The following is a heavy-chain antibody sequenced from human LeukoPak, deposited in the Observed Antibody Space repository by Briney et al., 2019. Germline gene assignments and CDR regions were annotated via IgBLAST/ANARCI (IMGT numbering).Heavy chain of an antibody. CDR3: ARDRWGTAMVDY. CDR1: GFTFSSYW. V-gene: IGHV3-74*01. J-gene: IGHJ4*02. D-gene: IGHD5-18*01. CDR2: INSDGSST. Sequence: GGSLRLSCAASGFTFSSYWMHWVRQAPGKRLVWVSRINSDGSSTTYADSVKGRFTISRDNAKNTVYLQMNSLRAEDTAVYYCARDRWGTAMVDYWGQGTLVTVSS.